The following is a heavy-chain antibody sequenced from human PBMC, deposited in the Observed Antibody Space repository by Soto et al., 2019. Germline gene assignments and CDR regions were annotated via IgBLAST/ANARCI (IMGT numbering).Heavy chain of an antibody. V-gene: IGHV3-33*01. D-gene: IGHD7-27*01. CDR3: ARDGDGSIDY. CDR2: IWYDGSNK. J-gene: IGHJ4*02. CDR1: GFTFSSYG. Sequence: QVQLVESGGGVVQPGRSLRLSCAASGFTFSSYGMHWVRQAPGKGLEWVAVIWYDGSNKYYADSVKGRFTISRDKSKNALYLQMNSLRVEDTAVFYCARDGDGSIDYWGQGTLVTVSS.